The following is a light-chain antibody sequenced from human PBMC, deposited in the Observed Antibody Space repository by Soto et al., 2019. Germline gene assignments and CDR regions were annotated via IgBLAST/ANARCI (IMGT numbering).Light chain of an antibody. CDR3: QHYGTSAL. V-gene: IGKV3-20*01. CDR1: LSVSDSY. J-gene: IGKJ3*01. CDR2: AS. Sequence: EIVLTQSPGTLSLSPGERATLSCRASLSVSDSYLAWYQHKPGQAPRLLIYASTRATAIPDRFSGSGSGTDFTLTISRLEPEDFAVYYCQHYGTSALFGPGTKVDIK.